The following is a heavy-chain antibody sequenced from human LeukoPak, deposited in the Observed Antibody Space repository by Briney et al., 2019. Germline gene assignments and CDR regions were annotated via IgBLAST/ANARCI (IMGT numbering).Heavy chain of an antibody. D-gene: IGHD3-10*01. CDR3: ARGYLWFGDRWFDP. J-gene: IGHJ5*02. V-gene: IGHV3-30-3*01. CDR1: GFTLSSYA. Sequence: GGSLRLSCAASGFTLSSYAMHWVRQAPGKGLEWVAVISYDGSNKYYADSVKGRFTISRDNSKNTLYLQMNSLRAEDTAVYYCARGYLWFGDRWFDPWGQGTLVTVSS. CDR2: ISYDGSNK.